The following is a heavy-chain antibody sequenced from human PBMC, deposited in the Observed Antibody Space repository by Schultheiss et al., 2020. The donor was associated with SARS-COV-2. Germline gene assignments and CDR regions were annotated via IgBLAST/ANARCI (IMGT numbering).Heavy chain of an antibody. Sequence: GGSLRLSCAASGFTFSNFAMSWVRQAPGKGLEWVSAISGVGSTYYADSVKGRFIISRDNVEKTLFLQMNSLRAEDTAVYYCARDWGIAVAVHAFDIWGQGTMVTVSS. CDR1: GFTFSNFA. V-gene: IGHV3-23*01. D-gene: IGHD6-19*01. J-gene: IGHJ3*02. CDR3: ARDWGIAVAVHAFDI. CDR2: ISGVGST.